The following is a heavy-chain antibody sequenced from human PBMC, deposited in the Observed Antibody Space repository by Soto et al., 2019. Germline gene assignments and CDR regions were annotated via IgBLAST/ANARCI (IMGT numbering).Heavy chain of an antibody. J-gene: IGHJ6*02. D-gene: IGHD1-20*01. Sequence: QVQLQESGPGLVKSSGTLSLTCAVSGGSISSSNWWSWVRQPPGKGLEWIGEIYHSGSTNYNPSLKSRVTISVDKSKNQFSLKLSSVTAADTAVHYCASYNWNYYYYYGMDVWGQGTTVTVSS. CDR3: ASYNWNYYYYYGMDV. V-gene: IGHV4-4*02. CDR2: IYHSGST. CDR1: GGSISSSNW.